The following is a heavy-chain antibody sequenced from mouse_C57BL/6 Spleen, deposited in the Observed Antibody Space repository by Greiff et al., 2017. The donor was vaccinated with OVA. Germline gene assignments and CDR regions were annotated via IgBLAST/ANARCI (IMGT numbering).Heavy chain of an antibody. D-gene: IGHD4-1*02. CDR3: ARSTGTGCFDY. V-gene: IGHV1-77*01. J-gene: IGHJ2*01. CDR1: GYTFTDYY. Sequence: QVKLMESGAELVKPGASVKISCKASGYTFTDYYINWVEQRPGPGLEWVGKIGPGSGSTYYNEKFKGKATLTADKSSSTAYMQLSSLTSEDSAVYFCARSTGTGCFDYWGQGTTLTVSS. CDR2: IGPGSGST.